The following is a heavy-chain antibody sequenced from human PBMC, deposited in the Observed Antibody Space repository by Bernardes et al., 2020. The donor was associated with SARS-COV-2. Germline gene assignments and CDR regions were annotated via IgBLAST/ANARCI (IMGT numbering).Heavy chain of an antibody. D-gene: IGHD2-2*01. V-gene: IGHV4-59*08. J-gene: IGHJ6*02. CDR2: IYNSEDNSEDS. CDR1: GGSISDYY. CDR3: ARQLGYCSSTSCSFQSSYYFYGMDV. Sequence: SETLSLTCTISGGSISDYYWSWIRQPPGKGLEWIAYIYNSEDNSEDSNYNPSLKSRVTISVDTSKSQFSLKLSSVTAADTAVYYCARQLGYCSSTSCSFQSSYYFYGMDVWGQGTTVTVSS.